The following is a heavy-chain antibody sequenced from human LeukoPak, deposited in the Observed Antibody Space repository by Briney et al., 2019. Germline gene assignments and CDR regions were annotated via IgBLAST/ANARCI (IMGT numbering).Heavy chain of an antibody. V-gene: IGHV4-4*07. Sequence: KASETLSLTRTVSGGSISNYYWSWIRQPAGKGLEWIGRIYASGSTNYNPSLQSRVTISVDRSKNQFSLKLSSVTAADTAVYYCARMSNYYDSSGYYQSLDYWGQGTLVTVSS. J-gene: IGHJ4*02. CDR1: GGSISNYY. CDR2: IYASGST. D-gene: IGHD3-22*01. CDR3: ARMSNYYDSSGYYQSLDY.